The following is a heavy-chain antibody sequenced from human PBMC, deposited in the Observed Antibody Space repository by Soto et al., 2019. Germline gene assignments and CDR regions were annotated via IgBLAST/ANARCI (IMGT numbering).Heavy chain of an antibody. Sequence: LRLSCAASGFTFTRYSMNWVRQAPGKGLEWVSSISSTTNYIYYGDSMKGRFTISRDNAKNSLYLEMNSLRVEDTAVYYCARGYDSSAGDYWGQGTLVTVSS. CDR3: ARGYDSSAGDY. CDR2: ISSTTNYI. CDR1: GFTFTRYS. J-gene: IGHJ4*02. D-gene: IGHD3-22*01. V-gene: IGHV3-21*06.